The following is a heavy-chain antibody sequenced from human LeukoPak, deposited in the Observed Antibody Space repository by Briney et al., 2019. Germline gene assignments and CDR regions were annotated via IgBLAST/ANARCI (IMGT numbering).Heavy chain of an antibody. J-gene: IGHJ4*02. D-gene: IGHD1-26*01. Sequence: ETLSLTCTVSGGSISSYYWSWIRQPPEKALEWIGYVYYSGSTNYNPSLKSRVTISVDTSKNQFSLKLSSVTAADTAVYYCARMGARDFFDYRGQGTLVTVSS. CDR1: GGSISSYY. CDR3: ARMGARDFFDY. V-gene: IGHV4-59*01. CDR2: VYYSGST.